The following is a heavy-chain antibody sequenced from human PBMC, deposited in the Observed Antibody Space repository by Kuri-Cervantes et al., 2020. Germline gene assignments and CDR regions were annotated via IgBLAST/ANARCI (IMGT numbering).Heavy chain of an antibody. D-gene: IGHD3-22*01. V-gene: IGHV3-11*01. CDR1: GVTFSDYY. CDR2: ISSSGSTI. Sequence: GGSLRLSCAASGVTFSDYYMSWIRQAPGKGLEWVSYISSSGSTIYYADSVKGRFTISRDNAKNSLYLQMNSLRAEDTAVYYCAKDLGFSSGYYQGMDYWGQGTLVTVSS. CDR3: AKDLGFSSGYYQGMDY. J-gene: IGHJ4*02.